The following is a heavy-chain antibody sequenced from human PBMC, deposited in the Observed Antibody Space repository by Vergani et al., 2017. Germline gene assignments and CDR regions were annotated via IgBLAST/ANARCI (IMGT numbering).Heavy chain of an antibody. D-gene: IGHD4-17*01. CDR2: IIPILGIA. CDR1: GGTFSSYT. Sequence: QVQLVQSGAEVKKPGSSVKVSCKASGGTFSSYTISWVRQAPGQGLEWMGRIIPILGIANYAQKFQGRVTITADKSTSTAYMELSSLRSEDTAVYYCARERTTVTTCDAFDIWGQGTMVTVSS. V-gene: IGHV1-69*08. J-gene: IGHJ3*02. CDR3: ARERTTVTTCDAFDI.